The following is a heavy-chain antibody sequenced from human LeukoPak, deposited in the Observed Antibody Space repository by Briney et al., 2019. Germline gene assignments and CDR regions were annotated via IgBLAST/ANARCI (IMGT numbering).Heavy chain of an antibody. Sequence: GGSLRLSCAASAFTFTNYDMSWVRQAPGEGLEWVSVISGSGGSTHNADSVKGRFTISRDNSKNTLYLQMNSLRAEDTAVYYFEKRPLQWPVSPDLQHWGQGTLVTVSS. V-gene: IGHV3-23*01. CDR1: AFTFTNYD. CDR2: ISGSGGST. J-gene: IGHJ1*01. D-gene: IGHD6-19*01. CDR3: EKRPLQWPVSPDLQH.